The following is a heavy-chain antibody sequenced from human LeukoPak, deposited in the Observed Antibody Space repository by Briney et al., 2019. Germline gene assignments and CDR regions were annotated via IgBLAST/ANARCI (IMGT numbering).Heavy chain of an antibody. CDR3: ARDLAGYSSSRDFDY. Sequence: ASVKVSCKASGYTFTGYYMHWVRQAPGQGLEWMGWTNPNSGGTNYAQKFQGRVTMTRDTSISAAYMELSRLRSDDTAVYYCARDLAGYSSSRDFDYWGQGTLVTVSS. V-gene: IGHV1-2*02. CDR2: TNPNSGGT. CDR1: GYTFTGYY. J-gene: IGHJ4*02. D-gene: IGHD6-13*01.